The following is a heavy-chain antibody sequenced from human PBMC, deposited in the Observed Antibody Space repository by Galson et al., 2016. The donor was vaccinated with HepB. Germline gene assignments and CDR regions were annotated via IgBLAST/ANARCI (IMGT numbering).Heavy chain of an antibody. CDR1: GFAFSSHW. J-gene: IGHJ5*02. V-gene: IGHV3-74*01. CDR3: VRDHSVVPTTAYNWFDP. CDR2: INSDGTIS. D-gene: IGHD4-23*01. Sequence: SLRLSCAASGFAFSSHWMHWVRHALGKGLVWVSRINSDGTISNYADSVKGRFTISRDNAKNTLYLQMNSLRAEDTAVYFCVRDHSVVPTTAYNWFDPWGRGTLVTVSS.